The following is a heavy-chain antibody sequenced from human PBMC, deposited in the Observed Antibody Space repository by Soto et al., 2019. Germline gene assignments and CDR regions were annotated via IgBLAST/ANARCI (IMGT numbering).Heavy chain of an antibody. D-gene: IGHD2-2*01. V-gene: IGHV5-51*01. CDR3: AKNEGYCSTNTCSNFDY. CDR2: IYPGDSDS. J-gene: IGHJ4*02. CDR1: GVTFTSYW. Sequence: PVESLKISCKVPGVTFTSYWIAWVLQVPGVGLEWMRIIYPGDSDSSYSPSYQGQVTISANKAINTAYLHWTSLKASDTAIYDCAKNEGYCSTNTCSNFDYWGQGTPVTVSS.